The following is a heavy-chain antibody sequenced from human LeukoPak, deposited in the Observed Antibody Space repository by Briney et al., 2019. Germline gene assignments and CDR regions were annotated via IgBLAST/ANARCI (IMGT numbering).Heavy chain of an antibody. J-gene: IGHJ6*03. V-gene: IGHV3-21*01. Sequence: GGSLRLSYAASGFTFSSYSMNWVRQAPGKGLEWVSSISSSSSYIYYADSVKGRFTISRDNAKNSLYLQMNSLRAEDTAVYYCARDRNYYYYMDVWGKGTTVTVSS. CDR3: ARDRNYYYYMDV. CDR2: ISSSSSYI. CDR1: GFTFSSYS.